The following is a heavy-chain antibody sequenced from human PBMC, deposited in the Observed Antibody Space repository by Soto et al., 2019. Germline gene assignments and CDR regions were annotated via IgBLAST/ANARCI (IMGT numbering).Heavy chain of an antibody. CDR1: GYSFTSYW. CDR3: ARRHAADYYYYGTDV. D-gene: IGHD6-13*01. V-gene: IGHV5-10-1*01. J-gene: IGHJ6*02. CDR2: IDPSDSYT. Sequence: PGESLKISCKGSGYSFTSYWISWVRQMPGKGLEWMGRIDPSDSYTNYSPSFQGHVTISADKSISTAYLQWSSLKASDTAMYYCARRHAADYYYYGTDVWGQGTTVTVSS.